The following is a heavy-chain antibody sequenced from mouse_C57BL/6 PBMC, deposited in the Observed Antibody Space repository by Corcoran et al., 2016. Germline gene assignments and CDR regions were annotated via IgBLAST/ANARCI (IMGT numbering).Heavy chain of an antibody. CDR3: ARRDYGSRREYFDV. V-gene: IGHV1-75*01. D-gene: IGHD1-1*01. J-gene: IGHJ1*03. CDR2: IFPGSSST. Sequence: QVQLQQSGPELVKPGASVKISCKASGYTFTDYYINWVKQRPGQGLEWIGWIFPGSSSTYYNEKFKGKATLTVDKSSSTAYMLLSSLTSEDSAVYFCARRDYGSRREYFDVWGTGTTVTVSS. CDR1: GYTFTDYY.